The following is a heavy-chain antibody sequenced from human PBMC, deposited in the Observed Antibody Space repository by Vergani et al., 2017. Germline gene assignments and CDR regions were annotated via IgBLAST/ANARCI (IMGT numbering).Heavy chain of an antibody. J-gene: IGHJ1*01. V-gene: IGHV3-15*01. Sequence: EVQLLESGGGLVQPGGSLRLSCAASGFTFSNAWMSWVRQAPGKGLEWVGRIKSKTDGGTTDYAAPVKGRFTISRDDSKNTLYLQMNSLKTEDTAVYYCTTGYCSSTSCPLPEYFQHWGQGTLVTVSS. CDR2: IKSKTDGGTT. D-gene: IGHD2-2*01. CDR1: GFTFSNAW. CDR3: TTGYCSSTSCPLPEYFQH.